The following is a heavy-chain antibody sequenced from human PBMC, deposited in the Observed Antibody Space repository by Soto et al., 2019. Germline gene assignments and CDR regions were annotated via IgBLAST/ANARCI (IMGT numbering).Heavy chain of an antibody. Sequence: GASVKVSCKASGYTFTGYYVHWLRQAPGQGLEWMGWINPNSGDTYLAQRFQGRVTMNRDTSIGTAYMELRGLTSDDTAEYYCAKGGAIVAAGTRVYLYNAMDVWGQGTTVTV. V-gene: IGHV1-2*02. CDR3: AKGGAIVAAGTRVYLYNAMDV. D-gene: IGHD1-26*01. CDR2: INPNSGDT. CDR1: GYTFTGYY. J-gene: IGHJ6*02.